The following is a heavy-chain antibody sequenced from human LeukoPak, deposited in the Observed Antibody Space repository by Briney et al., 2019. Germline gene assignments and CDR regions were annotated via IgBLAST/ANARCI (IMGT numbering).Heavy chain of an antibody. D-gene: IGHD5-18*01. V-gene: IGHV1-46*01. J-gene: IGHJ4*02. CDR2: INPSGGST. CDR1: GYTFTSYY. CDR3: ATALINTAIGVYFDY. Sequence: ASVKVSCKASGYTFTSYYMHWVRQAPGQGLEWMGIINPSGGSTSYAQKFQGRVTMTRDTSTSTAYMELSSLRSEDTAVYYCATALINTAIGVYFDYWGQGTLVTVSS.